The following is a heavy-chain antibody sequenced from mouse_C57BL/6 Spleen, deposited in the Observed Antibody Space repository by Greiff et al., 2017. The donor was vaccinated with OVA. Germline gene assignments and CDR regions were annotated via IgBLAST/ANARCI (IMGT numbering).Heavy chain of an antibody. CDR2: ISSGGSYT. V-gene: IGHV5-6*01. Sequence: EVKLVESGGDLVKPGGSLKLSCAASGFTFSSYGMSWVRQTPDKRLEWVATISSGGSYTYYPDSVKGRFTISRDNAKNTLYLQMSSLKSEDTAMYYCARDTNWDYYDYWGQGPTLTVSS. J-gene: IGHJ2*01. CDR3: ARDTNWDYYDY. CDR1: GFTFSSYG. D-gene: IGHD4-1*01.